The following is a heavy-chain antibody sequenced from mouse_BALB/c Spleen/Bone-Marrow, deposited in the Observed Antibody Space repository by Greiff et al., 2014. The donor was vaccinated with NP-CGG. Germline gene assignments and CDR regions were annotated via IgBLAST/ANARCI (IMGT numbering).Heavy chain of an antibody. J-gene: IGHJ1*01. Sequence: VQLKESGGGLVQPGGSLNLSCAASGFDFSRYWMSWARQAPGKGQEWIGEINPGSSTINYTPSLKDKFIISRDNAKNMLYLQMSKVRSEDTALYYCARAGSYWYFDVWGAGTTVTVSS. V-gene: IGHV4-2*02. CDR3: ARAGSYWYFDV. D-gene: IGHD1-1*01. CDR2: INPGSSTI. CDR1: GFDFSRYW.